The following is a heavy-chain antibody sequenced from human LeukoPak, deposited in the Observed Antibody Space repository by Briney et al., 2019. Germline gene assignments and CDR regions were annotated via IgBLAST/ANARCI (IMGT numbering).Heavy chain of an antibody. CDR3: ARRRDDYGDSNDAFDI. V-gene: IGHV1-46*04. CDR2: LNPRGGST. Sequence: ASVKVSCKASGYTFTNYYIHWVRQAPGQGLEWMGVLNPRGGSTTYAQKLQGRVTMTRDTSTSTVYMELSSLRSEDTAVYYCARRRDDYGDSNDAFDIWGQGTMVTVSS. CDR1: GYTFTNYY. J-gene: IGHJ3*02. D-gene: IGHD4-17*01.